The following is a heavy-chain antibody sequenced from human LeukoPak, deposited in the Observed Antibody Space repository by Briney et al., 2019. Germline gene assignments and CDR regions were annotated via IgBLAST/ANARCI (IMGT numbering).Heavy chain of an antibody. V-gene: IGHV3-53*01. CDR2: ILTGDNT. CDR1: GFTVRSKY. J-gene: IGHJ4*02. CDR3: ATELRYVGGYFDY. D-gene: IGHD3-9*01. Sequence: GGSLRLSCAASGFTVRSKYVSWVRQAPGKGPEWVSVILTGDNTYYSDSVRGRFTISRDHSRNTLYLQMNNLRAEDTAVYYCATELRYVGGYFDYWGQGTLVTVSS.